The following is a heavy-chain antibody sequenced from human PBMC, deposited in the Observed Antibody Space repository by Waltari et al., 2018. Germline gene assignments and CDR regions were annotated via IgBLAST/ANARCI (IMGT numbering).Heavy chain of an antibody. Sequence: GLEWVSVIYSGGSTYYADSVKGRFTISRDNSKNTLYLQMNSLRAEDTAVYYCASRLLSGDLYSGSYPLDYWGQGTLVTVSS. V-gene: IGHV3-66*02. J-gene: IGHJ4*02. D-gene: IGHD1-26*01. CDR3: ASRLLSGDLYSGSYPLDY. CDR2: IYSGGST.